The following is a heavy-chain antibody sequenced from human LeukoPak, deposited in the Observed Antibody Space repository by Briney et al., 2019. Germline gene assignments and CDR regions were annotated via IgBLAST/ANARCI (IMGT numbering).Heavy chain of an antibody. V-gene: IGHV4-39*01. CDR1: GDSISTTNYC. CDR3: ARVRRSLNWFDS. CDR2: IYYSGIT. Sequence: SETLSFTCAVSGDSISTTNYCWGWIRQPPGKGLEWIGIIYYSGITHYNPSLKSRVTILVDTSKNQFSLKLSSVTDADTAVYYCARVRRSLNWFDSWGQGTLVTVSS. J-gene: IGHJ5*01. D-gene: IGHD3-3*01.